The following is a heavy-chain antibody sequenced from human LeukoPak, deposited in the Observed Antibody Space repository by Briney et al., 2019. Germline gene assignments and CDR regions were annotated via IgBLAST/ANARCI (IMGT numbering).Heavy chain of an antibody. J-gene: IGHJ4*02. CDR3: AKEDDSSVFDY. V-gene: IGHV3-30*18. CDR1: GFTFSSYG. Sequence: GGSLRLSCAASGFTFSSYGMHWVRQAPGKGLEWVAVMSYDGSNKYYADSVKGRFTISRDNSKNTLYLQMNSLRAEDTAVYYCAKEDDSSVFDYWGQGTLVTVSS. D-gene: IGHD3-22*01. CDR2: MSYDGSNK.